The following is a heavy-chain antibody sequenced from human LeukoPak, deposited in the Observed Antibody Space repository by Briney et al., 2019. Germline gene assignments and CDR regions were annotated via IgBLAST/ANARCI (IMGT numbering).Heavy chain of an antibody. Sequence: PSETLSLTCTVSGGSISSSSYYWGWIRQPPGKGLEWIGHIYTSGSTNYNPSLKSRVTMSVDISKNQFSLKLRSVTAADTAVYYCARDVVAARGSFDYWGQGTLVTVSS. D-gene: IGHD2-2*01. V-gene: IGHV4-61*05. CDR3: ARDVVAARGSFDY. CDR1: GGSISSSSYY. CDR2: IYTSGST. J-gene: IGHJ4*02.